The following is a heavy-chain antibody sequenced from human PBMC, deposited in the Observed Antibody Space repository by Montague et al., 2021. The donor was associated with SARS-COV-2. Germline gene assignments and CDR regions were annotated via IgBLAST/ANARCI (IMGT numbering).Heavy chain of an antibody. V-gene: IGHV4-39*01. CDR1: GGSISSSSYH. Sequence: SETLSLTCTVSGGSISSSSYHWAWIRQPPGQRLEWIGSIYHSGSTFYTPSLKSRVSMSVDTSKNPFSLKLSPVTAADTAMYYCARVKWELSVGNVFDIWGQGTMVTVSS. D-gene: IGHD1-26*01. CDR3: ARVKWELSVGNVFDI. J-gene: IGHJ3*02. CDR2: IYHSGST.